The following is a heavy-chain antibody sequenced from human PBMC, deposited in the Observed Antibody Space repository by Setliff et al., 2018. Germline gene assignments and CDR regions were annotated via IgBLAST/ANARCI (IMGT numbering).Heavy chain of an antibody. CDR3: AKVKKPLIRGSGFDY. J-gene: IGHJ4*02. CDR2: VRFDGSYK. V-gene: IGHV3-30*02. D-gene: IGHD2-8*01. CDR1: GFTFTSYD. Sequence: LRLSCAASGFTFTSYDIHWVRQAPGKGLDWVASVRFDGSYKVYADSVKGRFTIPRDNSENTLFLQMTSLRPEDTGIYYCAKVKKPLIRGSGFDYWGRGTLVTVSS.